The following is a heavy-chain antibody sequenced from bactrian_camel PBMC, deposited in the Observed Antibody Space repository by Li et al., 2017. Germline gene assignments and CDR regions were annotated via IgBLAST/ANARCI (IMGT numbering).Heavy chain of an antibody. J-gene: IGHJ4*01. D-gene: IGHD2*01. CDR3: APVVSNF. CDR2: INPAGDKT. CDR1: GFTFSSYG. Sequence: VQLVESGGGLVQPGASLRLSCVASGFTFSSYGMTWVRQAPGKGLEWVSYINPAGDKTDYAEPVQGRFTISRDNTKNTLYLQMDSVKPEDTATYFCAPVVSNFWGQGTQVTVS. V-gene: IGHV3S35*01.